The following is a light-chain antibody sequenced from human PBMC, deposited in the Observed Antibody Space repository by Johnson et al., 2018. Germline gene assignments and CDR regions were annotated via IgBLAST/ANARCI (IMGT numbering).Light chain of an antibody. Sequence: QSVLTQPPSVSAAPGQKVTISCSGSSSNIGNNYVSWYQQLPGTAPKLLIYENNKRPSGIPDRFSGSKSGTSATLGITGLQTGDEADYYCGTWDSSLMPGNVFGTGTKVTVL. J-gene: IGLJ1*01. CDR3: GTWDSSLMPGNV. V-gene: IGLV1-51*02. CDR1: SSNIGNNY. CDR2: ENN.